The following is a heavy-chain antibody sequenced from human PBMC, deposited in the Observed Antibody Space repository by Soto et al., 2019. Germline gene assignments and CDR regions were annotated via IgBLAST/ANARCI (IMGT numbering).Heavy chain of an antibody. J-gene: IGHJ4*02. D-gene: IGHD1-26*01. CDR2: ISSSSSYI. Sequence: EVQLVESGGGLVKPGGSPRLSCAASGFTFSSYSMNWVRQAPGKGLEWVSSISSSSSYIYYADSVKGRFTISRDNAKNSLYLQMNSLRAEDTAVYYCARDWASGSYKAPPGLWGQGTLVTVSS. V-gene: IGHV3-21*01. CDR1: GFTFSSYS. CDR3: ARDWASGSYKAPPGL.